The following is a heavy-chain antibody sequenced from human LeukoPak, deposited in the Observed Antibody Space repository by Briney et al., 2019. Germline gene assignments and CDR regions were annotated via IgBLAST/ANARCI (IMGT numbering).Heavy chain of an antibody. CDR1: GFTFTSSA. J-gene: IGHJ5*02. Sequence: ASVKVSCKASGFTFTSSAMQWLRQARGQRLEWIGWIVVGSGNTNYAQKFQERVTITRDMSTSTAYMELSSLRSEDTAVYYCAAEGVYYYDSSGYQNWFDPWGQGTLVTVSS. V-gene: IGHV1-58*02. CDR2: IVVGSGNT. D-gene: IGHD3-22*01. CDR3: AAEGVYYYDSSGYQNWFDP.